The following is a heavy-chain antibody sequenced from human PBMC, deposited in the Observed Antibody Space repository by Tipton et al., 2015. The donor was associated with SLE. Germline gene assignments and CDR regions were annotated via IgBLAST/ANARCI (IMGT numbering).Heavy chain of an antibody. CDR1: GGSISSYY. J-gene: IGHJ5*02. V-gene: IGHV4-4*07. CDR3: AGDYGGNWFDP. Sequence: TLSLTCTVSGGSISSYYWSWIRQPAGKGLEWIGHIYTSGSTYYNPSLKSRVTISVDTSKNQFSLKLSSVTAADTAVYYCAGDYGGNWFDPWGQGTLVTVSS. D-gene: IGHD4-23*01. CDR2: IYTSGST.